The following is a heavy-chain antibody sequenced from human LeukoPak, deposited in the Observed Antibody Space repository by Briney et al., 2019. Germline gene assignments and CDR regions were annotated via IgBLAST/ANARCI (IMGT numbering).Heavy chain of an antibody. CDR1: GFIFSNYA. V-gene: IGHV3-30*07. J-gene: IGHJ4*02. Sequence: PGGSLRLSCAASGFIFSNYAMHWVRQAPGKGLEWVALISSDGSKTYHADSVKGRFSISRDNSKSTIYLQLNSLRAEDTSVYYCARDSTYWYDSGSSGPHYFDDWAREPWSPSPQ. CDR3: ARDSTYWYDSGSSGPHYFDD. CDR2: ISSDGSKT. D-gene: IGHD3-10*01.